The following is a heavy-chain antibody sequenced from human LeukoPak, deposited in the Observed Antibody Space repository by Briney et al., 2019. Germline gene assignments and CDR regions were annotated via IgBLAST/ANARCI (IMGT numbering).Heavy chain of an antibody. V-gene: IGHV3-7*01. D-gene: IGHD1-14*01. CDR1: GLTFSNSW. Sequence: PGGSLRLSCVASGLTFSNSWMTWVRQAPGKGLEWVANIKKDGSETYYMDSVRGRFTVSRDNDKNSLYLEMNSLRDEDTAVYYCLQYNSENTWGQGTLVTVSS. CDR2: IKKDGSET. CDR3: LQYNSENT. J-gene: IGHJ5*02.